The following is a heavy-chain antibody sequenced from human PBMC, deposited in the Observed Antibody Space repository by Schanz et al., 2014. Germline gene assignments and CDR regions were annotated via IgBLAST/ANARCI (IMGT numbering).Heavy chain of an antibody. V-gene: IGHV3-30*14. J-gene: IGHJ6*02. CDR1: GFTFSSYA. CDR2: ISYDGRNK. Sequence: VQLLDSGGGLVQPGRSLRLSCAASGFTFSSYAMHWVRQAPGKGLEWVAVISYDGRNKYYADSVKGRFTVSRDSGQNSLYLQMNSLRAGDTAVYYCAKARRKSNCSGGRCFHYSYYGMDVWGQGTTVAVSS. D-gene: IGHD2-15*01. CDR3: AKARRKSNCSGGRCFHYSYYGMDV.